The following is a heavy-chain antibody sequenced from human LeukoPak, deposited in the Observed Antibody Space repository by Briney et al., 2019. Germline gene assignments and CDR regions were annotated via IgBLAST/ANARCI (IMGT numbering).Heavy chain of an antibody. CDR3: ARDYYGSGSYYNCAFDI. CDR2: ISGSGGAT. CDR1: GFTFSDYE. V-gene: IGHV3-48*03. D-gene: IGHD3-10*01. Sequence: PGRSLRLSCAASGFTFSDYEMNWVRQAPGKGLEWVAYISGSGGATFYPDSVRGRFTISRDNSKNTLYLQMNSLRAEDTAVYYCARDYYGSGSYYNCAFDIWGQGTMVTVSS. J-gene: IGHJ3*02.